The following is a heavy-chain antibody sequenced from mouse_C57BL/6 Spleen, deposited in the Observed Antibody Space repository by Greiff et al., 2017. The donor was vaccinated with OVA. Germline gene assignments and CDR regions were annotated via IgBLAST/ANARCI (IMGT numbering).Heavy chain of an antibody. CDR1: GYTFTDYN. CDR2: INPNNGGT. CDR3: ARWSGTFDD. Sequence: EVQLQQSGPELVKPGASVKIPCKASGYTFTDYNMDWVKQSHGKSLEWIGDINPNNGGTIYNQKFKGKATLTVDKSSSTADMELRSLTSEDIAVYYCARWSGTFDDWGQGTTLTVSS. V-gene: IGHV1-18*01. J-gene: IGHJ2*01. D-gene: IGHD4-1*01.